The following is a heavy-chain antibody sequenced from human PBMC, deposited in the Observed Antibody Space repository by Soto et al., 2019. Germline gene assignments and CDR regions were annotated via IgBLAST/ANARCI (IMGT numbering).Heavy chain of an antibody. CDR1: WDAFISYG. J-gene: IGHJ4*02. D-gene: IGHD1-26*01. V-gene: IGHV1-18*01. CDR2: IIDYMGNT. Sequence: ASVKGSCNAYWDAFISYGIRWVRQAPVQGLEWMGWIIDYMGNTNYAQKLQGRVAMTTDTSTSTAYMELSSLRSDDTVVYYCARVTVGATSAGGDFDYWGQGTLVTVSS. CDR3: ARVTVGATSAGGDFDY.